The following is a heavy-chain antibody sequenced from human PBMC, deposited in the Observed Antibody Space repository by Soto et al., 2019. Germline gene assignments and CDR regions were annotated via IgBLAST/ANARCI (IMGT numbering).Heavy chain of an antibody. CDR2: IYWDDDK. D-gene: IGHD2-21*02. J-gene: IGHJ6*02. Sequence: QITLKESGPTLVKPTQTLTLTCTFSGLSLSTIGEGVGWIRQPPGKALEWLALIYWDDDKRYSPSLKSRLTITKDTSKTQVVLTMTNMDPVDTATYYCVQSRCGGDCLQSYSSHSYYGLDVWGQGTTVTVSS. CDR1: GLSLSTIGEG. CDR3: VQSRCGGDCLQSYSSHSYYGLDV. V-gene: IGHV2-5*02.